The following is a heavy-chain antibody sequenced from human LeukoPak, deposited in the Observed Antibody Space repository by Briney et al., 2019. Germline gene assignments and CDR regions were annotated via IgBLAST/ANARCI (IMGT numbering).Heavy chain of an antibody. D-gene: IGHD1-14*01. CDR2: IKQDGSEK. CDR3: ARGILTPQAY. J-gene: IGHJ4*02. Sequence: GGSLRLSCAASGCTFSNAWMSWVRQAPGKGLEWVANIKQDGSEKYYVDSVKGGFTISRDNAKSSLYLQMNSLRAEDTAVYYCARGILTPQAYWGQGTLVTVSS. V-gene: IGHV3-7*01. CDR1: GCTFSNAW.